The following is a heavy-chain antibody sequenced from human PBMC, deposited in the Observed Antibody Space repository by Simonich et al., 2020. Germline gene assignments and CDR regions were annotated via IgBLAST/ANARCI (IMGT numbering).Heavy chain of an antibody. J-gene: IGHJ3*02. D-gene: IGHD2-8*02. CDR1: GYNFTGYY. V-gene: IGHV1-2*02. CDR3: ARNGLVGSHKAFDI. Sequence: QVQLVQSGAEVKKPGASVKVSCKASGYNFTGYYMHWVRPAPGKGLEWMGWINPNSGGTNYAQKFQGRVPMTRDTSISTAYMELSRLRSDDTAVYYCARNGLVGSHKAFDIWGQGTMVTVSS. CDR2: INPNSGGT.